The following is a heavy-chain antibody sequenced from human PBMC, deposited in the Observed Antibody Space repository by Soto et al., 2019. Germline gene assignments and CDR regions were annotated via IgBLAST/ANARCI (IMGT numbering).Heavy chain of an antibody. D-gene: IGHD5-12*01. V-gene: IGHV4-61*01. CDR2: IYYSGST. Sequence: SETLSLTCTVSGGSVSSGSYYWSWIRQPPGKGLEWIGYIYYSGSTNYNPSLKSRVTISVDTSKNQFSLKLSSVTAADTAVYYCARGRVDIVAHYYYYYGMDVWGQGTTVTVSS. CDR1: GGSVSSGSYY. J-gene: IGHJ6*02. CDR3: ARGRVDIVAHYYYYYGMDV.